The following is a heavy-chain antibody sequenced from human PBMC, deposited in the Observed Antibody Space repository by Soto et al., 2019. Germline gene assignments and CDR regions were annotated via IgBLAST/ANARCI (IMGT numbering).Heavy chain of an antibody. D-gene: IGHD6-6*01. V-gene: IGHV3-23*01. CDR3: AKDKGAARPLYFDC. J-gene: IGHJ4*02. CDR1: GFTFISYT. Sequence: EVQLLESGGCLVQPGGSLRLSCAAPGFTFISYTMTCVRQAPGKGLEWVSALGASGGGAYYDDSVKGRFTISRDNSKNTLYLQMNSLRAEDTYIYYCAKDKGAARPLYFDCWGQGSLVTVSS. CDR2: LGASGGGA.